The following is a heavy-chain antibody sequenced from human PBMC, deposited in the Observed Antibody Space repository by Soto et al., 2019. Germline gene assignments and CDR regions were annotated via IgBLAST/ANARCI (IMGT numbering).Heavy chain of an antibody. J-gene: IGHJ3*02. CDR3: ASRGALYYYDYGAFDI. CDR1: GGSISSSSYY. CDR2: IYYSGST. V-gene: IGHV4-39*01. Sequence: QLQLQESGPGLVKPSETLSLTCTVSGGSISSSSYYWGWIRQPPGKGLEWIGSIYYSGSTYYNPSLXSXAXIXXDTSKNQFSLKLSSVTAADTAVYYCASRGALYYYDYGAFDIWGQGTMVTVSS. D-gene: IGHD3-22*01.